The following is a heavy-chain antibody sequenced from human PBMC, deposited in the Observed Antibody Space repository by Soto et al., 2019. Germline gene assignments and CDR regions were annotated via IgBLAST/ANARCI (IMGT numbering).Heavy chain of an antibody. D-gene: IGHD4-17*01. V-gene: IGHV1-8*01. CDR3: TRDDYPFGFDY. CDR1: GYTFTYYX. CDR2: VDPKNGNT. Sequence: QVHLVQSGAEVKKPGASVKVSCKPSGYTFTYYXXXXXRQASGQGLEWVGLVDPKNGNTDYAQKFQGRVTVTWDTSISTAFMELSSLRSEDTAVYFCTRDDYPFGFDYWGQGTLVTVSS. J-gene: IGHJ4*02.